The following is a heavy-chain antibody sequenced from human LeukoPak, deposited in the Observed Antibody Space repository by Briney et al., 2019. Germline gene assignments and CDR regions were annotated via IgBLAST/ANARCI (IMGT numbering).Heavy chain of an antibody. CDR3: ARGGSYLSAFDI. D-gene: IGHD1-26*01. CDR1: GFTVSSNY. CDR2: IYSGGST. J-gene: IGHJ3*02. V-gene: IGHV3-53*01. Sequence: GGSLRLSCAASGFTVSSNYMSWVRQAPGKGLEGVSIIYSGGSTFYADSVKGRFTISRDNSKNTLYLQMNSLRAEDTAVYYCARGGSYLSAFDIWGQGTMVTVSS.